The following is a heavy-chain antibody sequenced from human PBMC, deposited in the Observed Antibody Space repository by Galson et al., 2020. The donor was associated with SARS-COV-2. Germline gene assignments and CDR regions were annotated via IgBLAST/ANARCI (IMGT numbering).Heavy chain of an antibody. J-gene: IGHJ6*03. CDR2: ISSSSRYI. CDR1: GFTFSSSS. CDR3: ASRTYYYGSGSYTGYYYYMDV. Sequence: GGSLRLSCAASGFTFSSSSMTWVRQAPGKGLERFSSISSSSRYIYYADSVKGRFTISRDNAKNSLYLQMNSLRAEDTAVYYCASRTYYYGSGSYTGYYYYMDVWGKGTTVTISS. D-gene: IGHD3-10*01. V-gene: IGHV3-21*01.